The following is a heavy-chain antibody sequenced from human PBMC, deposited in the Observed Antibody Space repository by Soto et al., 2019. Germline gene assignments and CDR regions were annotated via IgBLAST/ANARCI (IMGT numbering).Heavy chain of an antibody. Sequence: SETLSLTCTVSGGSISSYYWSWIRQPPGKGLEWIGYIYYSGSTNYNPSLKSRVTISVDTSKNQFSLKLSSVTAADTAVYYCARGSEDYYHDNRGYYSSSTFDYWGPGALVTVSS. CDR2: IYYSGST. CDR1: GGSISSYY. D-gene: IGHD3-22*01. J-gene: IGHJ4*02. V-gene: IGHV4-59*01. CDR3: ARGSEDYYHDNRGYYSSSTFDY.